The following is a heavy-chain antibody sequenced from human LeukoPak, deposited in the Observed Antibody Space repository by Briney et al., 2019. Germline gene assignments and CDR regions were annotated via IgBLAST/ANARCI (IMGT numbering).Heavy chain of an antibody. CDR1: GFTFSNYA. Sequence: SGGSLRLSCAASGFTFSNYAMTWVRQAPGKGLEWVSVISGVGSNTDYADSVKGRFIISRDNSMNTLYLQMNSLRVEDTAVYYCARDHAGSGRAFDNWGQGTLVTVSS. J-gene: IGHJ4*02. CDR2: ISGVGSNT. CDR3: ARDHAGSGRAFDN. D-gene: IGHD2-15*01. V-gene: IGHV3-23*01.